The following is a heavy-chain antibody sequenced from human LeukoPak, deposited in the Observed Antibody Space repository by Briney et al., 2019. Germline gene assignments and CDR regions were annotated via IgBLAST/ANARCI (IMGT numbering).Heavy chain of an antibody. CDR2: ISYDGSNK. Sequence: PGGSLRLSCVGSGFTFSSYDMHWARQAPGKGLEGVAVISYDGSNKYYADSVKGRFTISRDNSKNTLYLQMNSLRAEDTAVYYCARDGTVTTTDAPMDVWGQGTTVTVSS. D-gene: IGHD4-11*01. V-gene: IGHV3-30-3*01. CDR3: ARDGTVTTTDAPMDV. CDR1: GFTFSSYD. J-gene: IGHJ6*02.